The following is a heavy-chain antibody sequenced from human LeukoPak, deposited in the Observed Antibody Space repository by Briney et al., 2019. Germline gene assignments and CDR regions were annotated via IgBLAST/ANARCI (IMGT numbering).Heavy chain of an antibody. V-gene: IGHV5-51*01. CDR3: ARLRDSSSWYTSYYFDY. CDR1: GYNFTSYW. J-gene: IGHJ4*02. D-gene: IGHD6-13*01. CDR2: IYPGDSDT. Sequence: GESLKISCKGSGYNFTSYWIGWVRQMSGKGLEWMGIIYPGDSDTRYSPSFQGQVTISADKSISTAYLQWSSLKASDTAMYYCARLRDSSSWYTSYYFDYWGQGTLVTVSS.